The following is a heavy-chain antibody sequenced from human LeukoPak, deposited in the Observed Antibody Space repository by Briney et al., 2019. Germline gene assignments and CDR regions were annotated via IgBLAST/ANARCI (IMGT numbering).Heavy chain of an antibody. V-gene: IGHV4-34*01. J-gene: IGHJ5*02. Sequence: PSETLSLTCAVYGGSFSGYYWSWIRQPPGKGLEWIGEINHSGSTNYNPSLKSRVTISVDTSKNQFSLKLSSVTAADTAVYYCARGTRRSWFDPWGQGTLVTVSS. CDR2: INHSGST. CDR1: GGSFSGYY. CDR3: ARGTRRSWFDP.